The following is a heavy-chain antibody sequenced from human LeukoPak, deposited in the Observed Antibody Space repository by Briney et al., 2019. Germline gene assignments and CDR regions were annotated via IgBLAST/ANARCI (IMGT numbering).Heavy chain of an antibody. J-gene: IGHJ4*02. D-gene: IGHD3-22*01. CDR3: AKGSYYDSSGSFYFDY. Sequence: GGSLRLSCAAPGFTFNSYTMHWVRQAPGKGLEWVAVMSSDGNKKFYAEYVKGRFTISRDNSENTLYLEMNSLRGEDTAVYYCAKGSYYDSSGSFYFDYWGQGTLVTVSS. CDR1: GFTFNSYT. V-gene: IGHV3-30-3*01. CDR2: MSSDGNKK.